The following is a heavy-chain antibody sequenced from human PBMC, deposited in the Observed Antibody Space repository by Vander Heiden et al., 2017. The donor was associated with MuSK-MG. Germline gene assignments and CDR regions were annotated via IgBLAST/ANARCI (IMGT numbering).Heavy chain of an antibody. CDR2: IYFSGGT. D-gene: IGHD2-2*01. CDR1: GGSIRSGNYY. CDR3: AGAGRTSRAGYYYLDV. Sequence: QVQLQESGPGLVKPSQTLSLTCTFSGGSIRSGNYYCSWIRQHPGKGLEWIGDIYFSGGTYYHPSLKSRITISVDTSKDQFSLKLSSVTAADTAVYYCAGAGRTSRAGYYYLDVWGKGTTVNVSS. V-gene: IGHV4-31*03. J-gene: IGHJ6*03.